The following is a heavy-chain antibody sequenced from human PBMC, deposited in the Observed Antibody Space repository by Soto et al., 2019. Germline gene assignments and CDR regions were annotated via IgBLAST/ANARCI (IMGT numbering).Heavy chain of an antibody. D-gene: IGHD3-3*01. CDR2: MYYSGST. V-gene: IGHV4-39*01. CDR3: SRSYSRAFRFLEWVDTIDA. J-gene: IGHJ5*02. CDR1: GDSISSSGYY. Sequence: SETLSLTCTVSGDSISSSGYYWAWIRQPPGKGLELIGSMYYSGSTYYNPSLKSRVTMFVDTSKNQFSLKLSSVTAADTAVYYCSRSYSRAFRFLEWVDTIDAGGQGTLVTVSS.